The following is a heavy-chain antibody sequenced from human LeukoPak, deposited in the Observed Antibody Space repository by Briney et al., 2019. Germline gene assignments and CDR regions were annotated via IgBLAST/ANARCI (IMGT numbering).Heavy chain of an antibody. Sequence: GGSLRLSCAASGFTFSSYAMSWVRQAPGKGLEWVSAISGSGGRTYYADSVKGRFTISRDNSRNTLYLQMNTLRAEDTAVYFCAKSPVSSCRGSFCYPFDYWARETWSPSPQ. D-gene: IGHD2-15*01. CDR1: GFTFSSYA. CDR2: ISGSGGRT. V-gene: IGHV3-23*01. CDR3: AKSPVSSCRGSFCYPFDY. J-gene: IGHJ4*02.